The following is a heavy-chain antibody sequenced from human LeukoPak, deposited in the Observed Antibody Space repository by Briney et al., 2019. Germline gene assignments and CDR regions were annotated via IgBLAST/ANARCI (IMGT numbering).Heavy chain of an antibody. CDR1: GYTFGFYG. Sequence: ASVKVSCKASGYTFGFYGISWVRQAPGQGLEWMGWINPDSGGTKYAQKFQDRVTMTSDTSISTAYMELSRLRSDDTAVYYCARDHLLFRQPPNWFDPWGQGTLVTVSS. CDR2: INPDSGGT. J-gene: IGHJ5*02. V-gene: IGHV1-2*02. D-gene: IGHD1-14*01. CDR3: ARDHLLFRQPPNWFDP.